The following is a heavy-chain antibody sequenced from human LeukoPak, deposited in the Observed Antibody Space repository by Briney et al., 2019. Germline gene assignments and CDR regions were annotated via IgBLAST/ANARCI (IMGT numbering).Heavy chain of an antibody. V-gene: IGHV3-49*04. J-gene: IGHJ4*02. CDR1: GFAFGDYA. CDR3: TRGGYVGY. CDR2: IRSKAYGGTT. Sequence: GGSLRLSCTASGFAFGDYAMSWVRQAPGKGLEWVGFIRSKAYGGTTEYAASVKGRFTISRDDSKSIAYLQMNSLKTEDTAVYYCTRGGYVGYWGQGTLVTVSS.